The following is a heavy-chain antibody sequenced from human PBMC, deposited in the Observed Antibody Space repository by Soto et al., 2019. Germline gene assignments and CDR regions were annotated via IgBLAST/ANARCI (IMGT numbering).Heavy chain of an antibody. CDR3: ARVGTDYGSGSPYYSDY. Sequence: EVQLLESGGGLVQRGGSLRLSCAASGFTFSNYPMSWVRQAPGKGLEWVSSISPSSSFLNYADSVKGRFTISRDNAKSSVNLQMNSLRAEDTAVYYCARVGTDYGSGSPYYSDYWGQGTLVTVSS. CDR1: GFTFSNYP. D-gene: IGHD3-10*01. J-gene: IGHJ4*02. V-gene: IGHV3-21*06. CDR2: ISPSSSFL.